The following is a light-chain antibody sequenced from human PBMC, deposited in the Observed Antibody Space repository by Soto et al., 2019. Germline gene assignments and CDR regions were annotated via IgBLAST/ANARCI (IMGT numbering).Light chain of an antibody. Sequence: EIVLAQSPGTLSLSPGERATLACRAGQSVSSNLAWYQQKPGQAPRLLLYGASTRATGIPARFSGSGSGTELTLTISSLQSEDFAVYYCQQYNNWPGTFGQGTKVDIK. V-gene: IGKV3-15*01. CDR2: GAS. J-gene: IGKJ1*01. CDR3: QQYNNWPGT. CDR1: QSVSSN.